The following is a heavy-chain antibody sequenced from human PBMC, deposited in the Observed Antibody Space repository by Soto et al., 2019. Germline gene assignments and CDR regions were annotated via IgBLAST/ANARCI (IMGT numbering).Heavy chain of an antibody. V-gene: IGHV3-74*01. CDR1: GFTFSSYW. CDR3: ASLMVTTTDLYFDY. CDR2: INSDGSST. Sequence: GGSLRLSCAASGFTFSSYWMHWVHQAPGKGLVWVSRINSDGSSTSYADSVKGRFTISRDNAKNTLYLQMNSLRAEDTAVYYCASLMVTTTDLYFDYWGQGTLVTISS. J-gene: IGHJ4*02. D-gene: IGHD4-17*01.